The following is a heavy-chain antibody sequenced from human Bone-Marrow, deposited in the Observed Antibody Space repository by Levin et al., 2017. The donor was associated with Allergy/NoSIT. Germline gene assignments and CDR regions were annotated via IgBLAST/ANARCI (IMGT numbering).Heavy chain of an antibody. V-gene: IGHV3-11*01. J-gene: IGHJ6*03. CDR1: GFIFGDYY. D-gene: IGHD3-10*01. CDR2: ISSSSNTI. CDR3: ARSLFGSPNYYMDV. Sequence: PGGSLRLSCAASGFIFGDYYMSWIRQAPGKGLEWVSYISSSSNTIYNADSVKGRFTVSRDNAKNSLYLEMNSLRAEDTAVYYCARSLFGSPNYYMDVWGKGTTVTVSS.